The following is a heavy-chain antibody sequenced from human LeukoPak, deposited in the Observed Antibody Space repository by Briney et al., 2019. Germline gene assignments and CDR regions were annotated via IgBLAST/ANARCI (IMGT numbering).Heavy chain of an antibody. CDR3: ARVGAAFDY. Sequence: PSGTLSLTCAVSGGSMSSTKWWSWVRQPPGKGLEWIGEIYHSGSTNYSPSLKSRITISVDTSKNQFSLKLSSVTAADTAVYYCARVGAAFDYWGQGTLVTVSS. CDR1: GGSMSSTKW. J-gene: IGHJ4*02. D-gene: IGHD1-26*01. V-gene: IGHV4-4*02. CDR2: IYHSGST.